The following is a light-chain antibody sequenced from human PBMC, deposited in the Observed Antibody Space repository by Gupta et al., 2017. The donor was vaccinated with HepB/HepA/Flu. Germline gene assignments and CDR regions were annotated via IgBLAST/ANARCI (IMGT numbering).Light chain of an antibody. CDR1: QSVLYSSNNKNY. Sequence: DIVMPQSPDSLAVSLGERATINCKSSQSVLYSSNNKNYLAWYQQKPGQPPKLLIYWADTRESGVPDRFSGSGSGTDFTLTISSLQAEDVAVYYCQQYYNAVTFGPGTKVDIK. J-gene: IGKJ3*01. V-gene: IGKV4-1*01. CDR3: QQYYNAVT. CDR2: WAD.